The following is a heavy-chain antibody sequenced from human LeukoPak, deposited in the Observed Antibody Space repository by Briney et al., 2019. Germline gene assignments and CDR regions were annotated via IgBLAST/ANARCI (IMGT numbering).Heavy chain of an antibody. CDR1: GFSVGSYG. V-gene: IGHV3-23*01. J-gene: IGHJ4*02. CDR2: FSGNGEWT. Sequence: PGGSLRLSCAASGFSVGSYGMSWVRQAPGKGLEWVSTFSGNGEWTHYTDSVKGRFTTSRDKTKNTLYLQMNSLRVEDTAIYYCARNCSVGSCYAYWGQGALVSVSS. CDR3: ARNCSVGSCYAY. D-gene: IGHD2-15*01.